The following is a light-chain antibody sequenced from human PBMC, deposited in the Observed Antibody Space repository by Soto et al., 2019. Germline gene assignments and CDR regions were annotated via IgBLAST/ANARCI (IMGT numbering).Light chain of an antibody. CDR2: DVY. CDR1: SSDVGAYNF. J-gene: IGLJ1*01. CDR3: SSYTISRTYI. V-gene: IGLV2-14*03. Sequence: QSVLTKPTSVSVSPGQSITISCTGTSSDVGAYNFVSWYQQHPGKAPKLMIYDVYDRPSGVSYRFSGSKSGNTASLTISGLQGEEEADYYCSSYTISRTYIFGTGTKVTVL.